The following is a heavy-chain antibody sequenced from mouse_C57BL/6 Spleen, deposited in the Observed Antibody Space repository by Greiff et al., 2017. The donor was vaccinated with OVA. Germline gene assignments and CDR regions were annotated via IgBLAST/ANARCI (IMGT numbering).Heavy chain of an antibody. J-gene: IGHJ1*03. D-gene: IGHD1-1*01. CDR3: AGAYYYGSSPDV. CDR2: IWSGGST. V-gene: IGHV2-2*01. CDR1: GFSLTSYG. Sequence: VQLKESGPGLVQPSQSLSITCTVSGFSLTSYGVHWVRQSPGKGLEWLGVIWSGGSTDYNAAFISRLSISKDNSKSQVFFKMNSLQADDTAIYYCAGAYYYGSSPDVWGTGTTVTVSS.